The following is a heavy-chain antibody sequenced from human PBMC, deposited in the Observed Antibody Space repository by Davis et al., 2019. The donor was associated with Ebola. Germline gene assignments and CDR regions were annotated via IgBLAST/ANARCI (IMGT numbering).Heavy chain of an antibody. Sequence: PGGSLRLSCTVSGAFVNSAGFYWTWIRQPPGKGLEWIGYMSYSGSTNYNPSLERRVTMSLDTSKNQFSLRLRSMTAADTAVYYCATESCSPEGCSFDHWGQGVQVSVSS. V-gene: IGHV4-61*08. CDR3: ATESCSPEGCSFDH. CDR2: MSYSGST. CDR1: GAFVNSAGFY. J-gene: IGHJ4*02. D-gene: IGHD2-15*01.